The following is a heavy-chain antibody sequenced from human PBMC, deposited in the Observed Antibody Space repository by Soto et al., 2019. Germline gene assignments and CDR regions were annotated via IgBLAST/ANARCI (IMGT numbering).Heavy chain of an antibody. V-gene: IGHV3-21*01. J-gene: IGHJ5*02. CDR1: GFTFSSYS. D-gene: IGHD2-2*01. CDR3: ARDVVVVPAAIHWFDP. Sequence: EVQLVESGGGLVKPGGSLRLSCAASGFTFSSYSMNWVRQAPGKGLEWVSSISSSSSYIYYADSVKGRFTISRDNAKNSLYLQMNSQRAEDTAVYYCARDVVVVPAAIHWFDPWGQGTLVTVSS. CDR2: ISSSSSYI.